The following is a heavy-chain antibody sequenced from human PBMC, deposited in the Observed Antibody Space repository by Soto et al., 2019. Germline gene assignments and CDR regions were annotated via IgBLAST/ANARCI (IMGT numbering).Heavy chain of an antibody. CDR1: RFTFSSYA. CDR2: ISSNGGST. D-gene: IGHD3-22*01. CDR3: ARSSSGYPFDY. V-gene: IGHV3-64*01. Sequence: VQLVESGGGLVQPGGSLRLSCAASRFTFSSYAMHWVRQAPGKGLEYVSAISSNGGSTYYANSVKGRFTISRDNSKNTLYLQMGSLRAEDMAVYYCARSSSGYPFDYWGQGTLVTVSS. J-gene: IGHJ4*02.